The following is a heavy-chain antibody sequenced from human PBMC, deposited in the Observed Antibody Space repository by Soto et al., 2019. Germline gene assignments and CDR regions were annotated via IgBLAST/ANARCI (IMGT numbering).Heavy chain of an antibody. CDR1: GYTFTSYY. CDR2: INPSGGST. J-gene: IGHJ6*02. CDR3: ARVHDTAYYYYYGMDV. Sequence: GSSVKVSCKASGYTFTSYYMHWVRQAPGQGLEWMGIINPSGGSTSYAQKFQGRVTMTRGTSTSTVYMELSSLRSEDTAVYYCARVHDTAYYYYYGMDVWGQGTTVTVSS. V-gene: IGHV1-46*01. D-gene: IGHD5-18*01.